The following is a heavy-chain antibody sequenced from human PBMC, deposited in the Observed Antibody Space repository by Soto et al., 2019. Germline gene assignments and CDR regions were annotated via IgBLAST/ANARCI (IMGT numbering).Heavy chain of an antibody. CDR2: VAYDGSKT. D-gene: IGHD3-22*01. CDR3: SRWVGGSMYDNSGKYDS. J-gene: IGHJ5*01. V-gene: IGHV3-30*03. CDR1: GFTFSSNG. Sequence: QVQLVESGGGVVQPGRSLRLTCAASGFTFSSNGMHWVRQAPGKGLEWVALVAYDGSKTYYGDSVRGRFTISRDNSENTLYLQKTSLRAEDTAVYYCSRWVGGSMYDNSGKYDSWGQGTLVTVSS.